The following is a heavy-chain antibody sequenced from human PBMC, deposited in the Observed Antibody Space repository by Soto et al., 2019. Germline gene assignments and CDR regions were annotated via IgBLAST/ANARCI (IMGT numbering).Heavy chain of an antibody. CDR3: ARDSHDFSGYYPLDY. Sequence: QVQLMQSGAEVKKPGASVKVSCMASGYTFSTYDINWVRQAPGQGLEWMGWMKPNSGNTGYAQKFEGRVTMTRNTAISTAYMELSGLRPEDTAVYFCARDSHDFSGYYPLDYWGQGTLVTVSS. D-gene: IGHD3-22*01. J-gene: IGHJ4*02. CDR1: GYTFSTYD. CDR2: MKPNSGNT. V-gene: IGHV1-8*01.